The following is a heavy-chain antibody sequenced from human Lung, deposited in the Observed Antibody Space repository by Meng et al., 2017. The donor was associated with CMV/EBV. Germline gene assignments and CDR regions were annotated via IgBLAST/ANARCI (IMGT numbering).Heavy chain of an antibody. V-gene: IGHV4-59*01. Sequence: SXTLSLXCTVSGHPITTYYWSWIRQPPGKGLEWIGYISYSGSTNYSPSLRSRVSLSVDTSKNQFSLELSAVTAADTAIYYCARDRAALGYYYYAMDVWGQG. CDR1: GHPITTYY. D-gene: IGHD2-15*01. CDR2: ISYSGST. CDR3: ARDRAALGYYYYAMDV. J-gene: IGHJ6*01.